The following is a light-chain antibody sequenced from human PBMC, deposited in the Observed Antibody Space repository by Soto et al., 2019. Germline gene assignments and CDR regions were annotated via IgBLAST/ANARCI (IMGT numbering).Light chain of an antibody. Sequence: DIQLTQSPSFLSASVGDRVTITCRTSQDITTYLAWYQQKPGKAPRLLISAASTLHSGVPSTFSGSGSGTEFTLTITSLQPEDFATYYCQRRNTYPFTFGPGTTVDLK. CDR1: QDITTY. J-gene: IGKJ3*01. CDR2: AAS. V-gene: IGKV1-9*01. CDR3: QRRNTYPFT.